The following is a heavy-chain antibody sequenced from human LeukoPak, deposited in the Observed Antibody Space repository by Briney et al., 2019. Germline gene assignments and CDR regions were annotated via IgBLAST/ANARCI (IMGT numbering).Heavy chain of an antibody. CDR2: INPSGGST. J-gene: IGHJ3*02. Sequence: ASVKVSCKASGYTFTGYYMHWVRQAPGQGLEWMGIINPSGGSTSYAQKFQGRVTMTRDTSTSTVYMELSSLRSEDTAVYYCARENSSSWYLDAFDIWGQGTMVTVSS. CDR1: GYTFTGYY. V-gene: IGHV1-46*01. D-gene: IGHD6-13*01. CDR3: ARENSSSWYLDAFDI.